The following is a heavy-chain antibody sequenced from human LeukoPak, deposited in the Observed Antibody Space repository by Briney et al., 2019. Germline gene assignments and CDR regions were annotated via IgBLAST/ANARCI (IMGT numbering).Heavy chain of an antibody. CDR3: ARDHRWGFDY. D-gene: IGHD7-27*01. J-gene: IGHJ4*02. V-gene: IGHV3-48*01. CDR1: GFTFNTYN. CDR2: IRSRDRTI. Sequence: GESLRLSCVASGFTFNTYNMNWVRQAPGKGLEWVSYIRSRDRTIYYADSVKGRFTISTDNAENSLYLQMNSLRTEDTAVYYCARDHRWGFDYWGRGTLVTVSS.